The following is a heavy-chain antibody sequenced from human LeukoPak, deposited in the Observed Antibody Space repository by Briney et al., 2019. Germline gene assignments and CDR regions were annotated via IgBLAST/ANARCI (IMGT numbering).Heavy chain of an antibody. J-gene: IGHJ3*02. CDR2: INPSGGGT. CDR3: ARVRDGYNDAYDI. D-gene: IGHD5-24*01. CDR1: RYTFTSYY. V-gene: IGHV1-46*01. Sequence: ASVKVSCKASRYTFTSYYMHWVRQAPGQGLEWMGIINPSGGGTSYAQKFQGRVTMTRDMSTSTVYMELSSLRSEDTAVYYCARVRDGYNDAYDIWGQGTMVTVPS.